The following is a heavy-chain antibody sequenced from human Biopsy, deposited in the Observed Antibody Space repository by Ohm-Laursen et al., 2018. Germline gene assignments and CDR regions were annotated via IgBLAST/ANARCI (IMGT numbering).Heavy chain of an antibody. Sequence: GTLSLTWTVSGDSVTKYYWSWIRQPPGKGLEWIGRIYYSVMTNYNPSLQSRVSISVDTSRNQVSPTLSSVTAADTAVYYCARDSGILNYGNFKYYHYYGMDVWGQGTKVTVSS. V-gene: IGHV4-59*02. CDR2: IYYSVMT. J-gene: IGHJ6*02. CDR1: GDSVTKYY. D-gene: IGHD4-11*01. CDR3: ARDSGILNYGNFKYYHYYGMDV.